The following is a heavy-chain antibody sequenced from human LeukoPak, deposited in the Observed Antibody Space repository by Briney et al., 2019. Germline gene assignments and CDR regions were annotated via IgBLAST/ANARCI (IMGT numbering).Heavy chain of an antibody. CDR2: ISGDGGST. D-gene: IGHD3-3*02. CDR1: GFTFDDYA. CDR3: PEDHFFRAFDT. V-gene: IGHV3-43*02. Sequence: QPGGSLRLSRAASGFTFDDYAMHWVRQAPGKGQEWVSLISGDGGSTYYADSVKGRFTISRDNSKNSLYLQMNSLRTEDTALYYCPEDHFFRAFDTWGQGTMVTVSS. J-gene: IGHJ3*02.